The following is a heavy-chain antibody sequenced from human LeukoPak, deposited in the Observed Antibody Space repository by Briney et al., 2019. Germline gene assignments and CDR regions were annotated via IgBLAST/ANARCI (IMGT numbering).Heavy chain of an antibody. Sequence: SETLSLTCSVSGGSISSYYWSWIRQPPGKGLEWIGYIYYSGRTNYNPSLKSRVTISVDTSKNQFSLKLSSVTAADTAVYYCARHRRYYDILTGYYRGGLNWFDPWGQGTLVTVSS. CDR1: GGSISSYY. D-gene: IGHD3-9*01. J-gene: IGHJ5*02. CDR3: ARHRRYYDILTGYYRGGLNWFDP. CDR2: IYYSGRT. V-gene: IGHV4-59*08.